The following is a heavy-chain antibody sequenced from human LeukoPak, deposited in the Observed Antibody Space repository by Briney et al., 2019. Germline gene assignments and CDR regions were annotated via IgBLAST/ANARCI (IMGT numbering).Heavy chain of an antibody. CDR2: IYPGDSDT. V-gene: IGHV5-51*01. CDR3: ARRCIFGVVRDAFDI. CDR1: GYSFTSYW. J-gene: IGHJ3*02. Sequence: GESLKISCKGSGYSFTSYWIGWVRQMPGKGLEWMGIIYPGDSDTRYSPSFQGQVTISADKSISTAYLQWSSLKASDTAMYYCARRCIFGVVRDAFDIWGQGTMVTVSS. D-gene: IGHD3-3*02.